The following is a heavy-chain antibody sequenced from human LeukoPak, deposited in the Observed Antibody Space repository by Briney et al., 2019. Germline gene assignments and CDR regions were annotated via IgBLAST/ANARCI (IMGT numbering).Heavy chain of an antibody. CDR1: GYTFTGYY. CDR3: AREIGYCSGGSCYSSSLDY. CDR2: INPNSGGT. Sequence: EASVKVSCKASGYTFTGYYMHWVRQAPGQGLEWMGWINPNSGGTNYAQKFQGWVTMTRDTSISTAYMELSRLRSDDTAVYYCAREIGYCSGGSCYSSSLDYWGQGTLVTVSS. J-gene: IGHJ4*02. V-gene: IGHV1-2*04. D-gene: IGHD2-15*01.